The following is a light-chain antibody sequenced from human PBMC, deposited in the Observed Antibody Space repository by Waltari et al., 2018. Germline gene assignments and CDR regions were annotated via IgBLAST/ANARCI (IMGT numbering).Light chain of an antibody. J-gene: IGLJ3*02. V-gene: IGLV3-21*04. Sequence: SYVLTQPPSVSVAPGETARITCGGDKLVYKSVHWYQQRPGQAPVLVISYDHDRHSGIPERFSGSKSGNTATLTIIRVEAGDAADYYCQVWDSSTDHSWVFGGGTRLTVL. CDR3: QVWDSSTDHSWV. CDR1: KLVYKS. CDR2: YDH.